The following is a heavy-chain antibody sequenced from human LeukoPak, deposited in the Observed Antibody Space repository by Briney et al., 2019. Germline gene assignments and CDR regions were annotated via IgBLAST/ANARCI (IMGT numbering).Heavy chain of an antibody. V-gene: IGHV1-69*05. CDR1: GGTFSSYA. Sequence: SVKVSCKASGGTFSSYAISWVRQAPGQGLEWMGGIIPIFGTANYAQKFQGRVTITTDESTSTAYMELSSLRSEDTAVYYCARRGYSYARFDPWGQGTLVTVSS. J-gene: IGHJ5*02. CDR3: ARRGYSYARFDP. CDR2: IIPIFGTA. D-gene: IGHD5-18*01.